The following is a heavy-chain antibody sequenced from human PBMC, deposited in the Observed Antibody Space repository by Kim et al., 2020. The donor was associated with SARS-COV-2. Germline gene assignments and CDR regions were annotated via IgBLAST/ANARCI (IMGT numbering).Heavy chain of an antibody. J-gene: IGHJ5*02. Sequence: SDTLSLTCTVSGGSISSGGYYWSWIRQHPGKGLEWIGYIYYSGSTYYNPSLKSRVTISVDTSKNQFSLKLSSVTAADTAVYYCAFIAAAGTFGFDPWGQGTLVTVSS. D-gene: IGHD6-13*01. CDR1: GGSISSGGYY. V-gene: IGHV4-31*03. CDR2: IYYSGST. CDR3: AFIAAAGTFGFDP.